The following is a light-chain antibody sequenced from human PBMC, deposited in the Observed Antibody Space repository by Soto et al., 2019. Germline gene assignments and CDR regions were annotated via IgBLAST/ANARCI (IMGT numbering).Light chain of an antibody. Sequence: EIVLTQSPVTLSWSPGERATLSCRASQSVSSKYLAWYQQKPGQAPRVLIYGTSIRASGVPERFSGGGSGTDFTLTITRLEPEDFAVYYCQQYGSSLFTFGPGTKVDIK. CDR3: QQYGSSLFT. V-gene: IGKV3-20*01. CDR2: GTS. J-gene: IGKJ3*01. CDR1: QSVSSKY.